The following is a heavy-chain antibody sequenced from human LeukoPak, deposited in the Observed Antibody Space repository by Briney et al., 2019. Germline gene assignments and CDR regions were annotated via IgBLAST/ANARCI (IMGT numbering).Heavy chain of an antibody. CDR1: GGSISTYY. CDR3: ARGGGGWNAWFDP. V-gene: IGHV4-59*01. J-gene: IGHJ5*02. D-gene: IGHD1-1*01. Sequence: PSETLSLTCTVSGGSISTYYWSWIRQPPGKGLEWIGYIYYSGSTSYNPPLKSRVAISVDTSKNQFSLKLSSVTAADTAVYYCARGGGGWNAWFDPWGQGTLVTVCS. CDR2: IYYSGST.